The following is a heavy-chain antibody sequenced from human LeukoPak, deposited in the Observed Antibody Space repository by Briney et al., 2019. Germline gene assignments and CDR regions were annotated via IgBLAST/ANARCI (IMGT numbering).Heavy chain of an antibody. J-gene: IGHJ4*02. D-gene: IGHD5-18*01. CDR1: GFTFTNYG. Sequence: GASVKVSCKASGFTFTNYGVSWVRQAPGQGLEWMGWISAYNGDTHYSQQLQGRITMTTDTSTYTAYMELRSLTSDDTAVYYCARGGTSQWIQLTDFWGQGTLVTVSS. CDR2: ISAYNGDT. V-gene: IGHV1-18*01. CDR3: ARGGTSQWIQLTDF.